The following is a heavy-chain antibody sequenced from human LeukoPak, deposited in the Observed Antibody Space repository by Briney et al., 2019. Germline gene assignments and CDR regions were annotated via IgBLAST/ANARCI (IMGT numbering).Heavy chain of an antibody. CDR3: ARPWYYYGSGSYYSY. D-gene: IGHD3-10*01. J-gene: IGHJ4*02. V-gene: IGHV4-34*01. CDR1: GGSFSGYY. Sequence: SETLSLTCAVYGGSFSGYYWSWIRQPPGKGLEWIGEINHSGSTNYNPSLKSRVTISVDTSKNQFSLKLSSVTAADTAVYYCARPWYYYGSGSYYSYWGQGTLVTVSS. CDR2: INHSGST.